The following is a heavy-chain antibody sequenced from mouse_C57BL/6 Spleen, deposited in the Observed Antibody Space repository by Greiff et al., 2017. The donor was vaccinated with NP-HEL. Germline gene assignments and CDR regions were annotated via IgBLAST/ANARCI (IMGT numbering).Heavy chain of an antibody. V-gene: IGHV1-55*01. CDR1: GYTFTSYW. D-gene: IGHD2-4*01. J-gene: IGHJ4*01. Sequence: QVQLQQPGAELVKPGASVKMSCKASGYTFTSYWITWVKQRPGQGLEWIGDIYPGSGSTNYNEKFKSKATLTVDTSSSTAYMQLSSLTSEDSAVYYCAREDQIYYDCGYAMDYWGQGTSVTVSS. CDR3: AREDQIYYDCGYAMDY. CDR2: IYPGSGST.